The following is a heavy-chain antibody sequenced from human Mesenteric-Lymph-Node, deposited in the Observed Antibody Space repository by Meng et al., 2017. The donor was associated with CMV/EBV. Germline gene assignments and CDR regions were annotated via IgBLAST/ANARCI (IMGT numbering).Heavy chain of an antibody. Sequence: FPFCYSSMCCLRHPPRELLWLVSVIPLFGGTTFSPHSVKCLFTISSDTANTSLYLQINILRDEDTALYYCARVRDRYQLPHNFDYWGQGTLVTVSS. CDR3: ARVRDRYQLPHNFDY. D-gene: IGHD2-2*01. V-gene: IGHV3-20*03. CDR1: FPFCYSS. J-gene: IGHJ4*02. CDR2: IPLFGGTT.